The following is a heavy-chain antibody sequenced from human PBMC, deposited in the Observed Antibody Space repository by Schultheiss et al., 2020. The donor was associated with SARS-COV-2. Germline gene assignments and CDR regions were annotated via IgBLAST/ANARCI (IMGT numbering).Heavy chain of an antibody. D-gene: IGHD2/OR15-2a*01. Sequence: GGSLRLSCAASGFTFSTYGLHWVRQAPGKGLEWVAVIWYDVSNKYYADPVKGRFTISRDNSKNTLYLQMHSLRVEDTAVDYCARGRTTARGMDVWGQGTTVTVSS. CDR3: ARGRTTARGMDV. CDR2: IWYDVSNK. J-gene: IGHJ6*02. V-gene: IGHV3-33*01. CDR1: GFTFSTYG.